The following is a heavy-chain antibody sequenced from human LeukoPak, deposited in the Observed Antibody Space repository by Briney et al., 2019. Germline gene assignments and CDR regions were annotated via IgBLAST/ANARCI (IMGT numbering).Heavy chain of an antibody. CDR1: DDSISRFY. CDR2: INTSGST. CDR3: ARGYTAFDY. Sequence: PSETLSLTCAVSDDSISRFYWSWIRQPAGKGLEWIGRINTSGSTNYNPSLKSRVSMSVATSKNQFSLKRSSVTAADTAVYYCARGYTAFDYWGQGTLVTVSS. V-gene: IGHV4-4*07. D-gene: IGHD5-18*01. J-gene: IGHJ4*02.